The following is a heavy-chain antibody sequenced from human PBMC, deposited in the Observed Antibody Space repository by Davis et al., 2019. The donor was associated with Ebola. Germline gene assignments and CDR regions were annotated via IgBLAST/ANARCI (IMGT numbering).Heavy chain of an antibody. CDR1: GGSDSGYF. J-gene: IGHJ4*02. CDR2: INHSGGT. V-gene: IGHV4-34*01. D-gene: IGHD2-2*01. Sequence: MPSETLSLTCGVYGGSDSGYFRTWIRQPPGKGLEWIGEINHSGGTNYNPSLKSRVTISVDTSKNQFSLKLSSVTAADTATYYCALGFCTRTNCLAEYWGQGILVTVSP. CDR3: ALGFCTRTNCLAEY.